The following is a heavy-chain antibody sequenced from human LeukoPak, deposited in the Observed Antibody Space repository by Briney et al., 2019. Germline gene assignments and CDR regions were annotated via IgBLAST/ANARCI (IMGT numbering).Heavy chain of an antibody. CDR3: ARVGVPAAEWLRGYFDH. D-gene: IGHD2-15*01. CDR2: IYPGDSDT. Sequence: GESLKISCKCSGYSFTRSWIGWVRQLPGKGLEWMGIIYPGDSDTRYSPSFQGQVTISADKSISTAYLQWSSLKASDTAMYYCARVGVPAAEWLRGYFDHWGQGTLVTVSS. CDR1: GYSFTRSW. V-gene: IGHV5-51*01. J-gene: IGHJ4*02.